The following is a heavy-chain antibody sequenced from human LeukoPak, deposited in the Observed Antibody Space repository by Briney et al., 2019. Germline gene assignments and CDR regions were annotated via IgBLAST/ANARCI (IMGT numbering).Heavy chain of an antibody. Sequence: ASVKVSCKASGGTFSSYAISWVRQAPGQGLEWMGGIIPIFGTANYAQKFQGRVTIPTDESTSTAYMELSSLRSEDTAVYYCARGTRRYCGGDCPRLGIPPPADYFDYWGQGTLVTVSS. CDR1: GGTFSSYA. D-gene: IGHD2-21*02. J-gene: IGHJ4*02. V-gene: IGHV1-69*05. CDR3: ARGTRRYCGGDCPRLGIPPPADYFDY. CDR2: IIPIFGTA.